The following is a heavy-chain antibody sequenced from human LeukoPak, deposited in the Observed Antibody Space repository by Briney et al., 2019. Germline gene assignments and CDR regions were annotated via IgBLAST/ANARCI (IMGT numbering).Heavy chain of an antibody. CDR3: TREGLDY. V-gene: IGHV1-8*01. J-gene: IGHJ4*02. Sequence: GASVKVSCKASGCTFTNYDINWVRQAPGQGLEWMGYKNPNSGSSAYAQKFQGRVTITTDASISTAYMEVSGLRSEDTALYYCTREGLDYWGQGTLVTVSS. CDR1: GCTFTNYD. CDR2: KNPNSGSS.